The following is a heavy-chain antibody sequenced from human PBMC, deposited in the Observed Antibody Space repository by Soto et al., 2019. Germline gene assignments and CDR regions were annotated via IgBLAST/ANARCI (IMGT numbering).Heavy chain of an antibody. CDR1: GGSISSYY. CDR2: IYYSGST. CDR3: ARVALYYDYVWWSYRHTDFFAY. Sequence: SETLSLTCTVSGGSISSYYWSWIRQPPGKGLEWIGYIYYSGSTNYNPSLKSRVTISVDTSKNQFSLKLSSVTAADTAVYYCARVALYYDYVWWSYRHTDFFAYWGQGSSVTVSS. J-gene: IGHJ4*02. D-gene: IGHD3-16*02. V-gene: IGHV4-59*01.